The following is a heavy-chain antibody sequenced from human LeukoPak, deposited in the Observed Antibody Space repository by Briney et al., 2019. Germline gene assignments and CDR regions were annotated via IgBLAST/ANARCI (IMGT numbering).Heavy chain of an antibody. CDR3: AKDAFGSGGSKDY. Sequence: GGSLRLSCAASGFTFSNYGMSWVRQAPGKGLEWVSAISGSGGSTYYADSVKGRFTISRDNSKNTLYLQMNSLRAEDTAVYYCAKDAFGSGGSKDYWGQGTLVTVSS. V-gene: IGHV3-23*01. CDR1: GFTFSNYG. D-gene: IGHD3-3*01. CDR2: ISGSGGST. J-gene: IGHJ4*02.